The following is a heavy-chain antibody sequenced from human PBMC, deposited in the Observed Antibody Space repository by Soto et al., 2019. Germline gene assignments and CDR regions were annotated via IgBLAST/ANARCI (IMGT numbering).Heavy chain of an antibody. CDR2: IYSGGTT. Sequence: DVQLVETGGGLIQPGGSLRLSCAASGFTVSVNYMTWVRQAPGKGLEWVSVIYSGGTTYYAYSVKGRFTISRDNSKNTVYLQMNSLRAEDTAVYYCARPTYGESRLEDWGQGTLVTVSS. J-gene: IGHJ4*02. V-gene: IGHV3-53*02. CDR1: GFTVSVNY. D-gene: IGHD4-17*01. CDR3: ARPTYGESRLED.